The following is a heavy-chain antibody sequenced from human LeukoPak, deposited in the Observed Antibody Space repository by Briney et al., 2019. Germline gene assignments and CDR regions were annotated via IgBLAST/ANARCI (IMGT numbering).Heavy chain of an antibody. V-gene: IGHV3-74*01. D-gene: IGHD3-9*01. J-gene: IGHJ3*02. Sequence: GGSLRLSCAASGFTFSSYWLHWVRQAPGKGLVWVSRINGDGSSTTYADSVKGRFTISRDNAKNTLYLQMNSLRAEDTAVYYCAREYLGYFDWYNADDAFDIWGQGTMVTVSS. CDR3: AREYLGYFDWYNADDAFDI. CDR2: INGDGSST. CDR1: GFTFSSYW.